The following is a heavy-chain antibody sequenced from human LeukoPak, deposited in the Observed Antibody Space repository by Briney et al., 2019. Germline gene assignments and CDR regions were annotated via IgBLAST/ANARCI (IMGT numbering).Heavy chain of an antibody. V-gene: IGHV3-74*01. Sequence: GGSLRLFCAASGFTFSTYWMHWVRQAPGKGLVWVSRIKSDGSSTSYADSAKGRFIISRDNAKNTLYLQMNSLRAEDTAVYYCARGGYYGSGRYYFDSWGQGTLVTVSS. CDR3: ARGGYYGSGRYYFDS. CDR2: IKSDGSST. D-gene: IGHD3-3*01. J-gene: IGHJ4*02. CDR1: GFTFSTYW.